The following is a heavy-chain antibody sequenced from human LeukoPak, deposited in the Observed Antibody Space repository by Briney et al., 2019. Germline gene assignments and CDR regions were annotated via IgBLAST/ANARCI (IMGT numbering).Heavy chain of an antibody. CDR1: ISTLSTYW. J-gene: IGHJ4*02. CDR3: ARETRGTVGSY. CDR2: LRQGGSDK. D-gene: IGHD1-26*01. V-gene: IGHV3-7*05. Sequence: GGSLRLSCAASISTLSTYWMTWFRQTPGKGLEWVASLRQGGSDKYYVDSVNGRFTISRDNAANSLYLQMNSLRAEDTAVYYCARETRGTVGSYWGQGTLVTVSS.